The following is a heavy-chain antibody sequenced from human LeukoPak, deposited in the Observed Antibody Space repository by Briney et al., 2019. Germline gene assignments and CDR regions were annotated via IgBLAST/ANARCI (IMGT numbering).Heavy chain of an antibody. Sequence: GGSLRLSCAASGFTFSSYAMSWVRQAPGKGLEWVSAISGSGGSTYYADSVKGRFTISRDNSKNTLYLQMNSLRAEDTAVYYCAKDTTAGLTTVVTLDAFDIWGQGTMVTVSS. J-gene: IGHJ3*02. V-gene: IGHV3-23*01. D-gene: IGHD4-23*01. CDR1: GFTFSSYA. CDR2: ISGSGGST. CDR3: AKDTTAGLTTVVTLDAFDI.